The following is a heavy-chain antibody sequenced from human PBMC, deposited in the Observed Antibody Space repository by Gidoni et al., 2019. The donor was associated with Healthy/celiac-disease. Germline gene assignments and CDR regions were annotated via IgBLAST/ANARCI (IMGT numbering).Heavy chain of an antibody. CDR1: GGSFSGYY. CDR2: INHSGST. Sequence: QVQLQQWGAGLLKPSETLSLTCAVYGGSFSGYYWSWIRQPPGKGLEWIGEINHSGSTNYNPSLKSRVTISVDTSKNQFSLKLSSVTAADTAVYYCARQTNYDSSGYSDYWGQGTLVTVSS. CDR3: ARQTNYDSSGYSDY. V-gene: IGHV4-34*01. J-gene: IGHJ4*02. D-gene: IGHD3-22*01.